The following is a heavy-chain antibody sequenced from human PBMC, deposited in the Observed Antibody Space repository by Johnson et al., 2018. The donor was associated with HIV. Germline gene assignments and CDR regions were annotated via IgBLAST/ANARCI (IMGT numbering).Heavy chain of an antibody. Sequence: VQLVESGGGLVQPGGSLRLSCAASGFTFSSYWMSWVRQAPGKGLVWVSRINSDGSSTSYADSVKGRFTTSRENDKTSVYLQMNSLRAGDTAVYYCARGLGWNTNLAFDIWGRGTVVTVSS. CDR3: ARGLGWNTNLAFDI. V-gene: IGHV3-74*02. J-gene: IGHJ3*02. CDR2: INSDGSST. D-gene: IGHD1/OR15-1a*01. CDR1: GFTFSSYW.